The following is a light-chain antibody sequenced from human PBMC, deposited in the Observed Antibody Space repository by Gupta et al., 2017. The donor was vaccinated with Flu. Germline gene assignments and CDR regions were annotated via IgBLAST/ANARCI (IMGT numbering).Light chain of an antibody. V-gene: IGKV1-39*01. Sequence: PSSLSGSVGDRVTITCRASQRISTSLNWYQQKPGKAPKVLIYAASSLQSGVPSRISGSGSGTDLTLTISRLQPEDFATYYCVQSDSTPETFGQGTKVEIK. CDR3: VQSDSTPET. CDR1: QRISTS. CDR2: AAS. J-gene: IGKJ1*01.